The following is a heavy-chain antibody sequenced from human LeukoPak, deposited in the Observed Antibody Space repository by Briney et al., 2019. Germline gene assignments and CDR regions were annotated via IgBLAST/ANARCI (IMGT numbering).Heavy chain of an antibody. D-gene: IGHD1-26*01. V-gene: IGHV3-7*03. CDR2: IKQDGSEK. J-gene: IGHJ1*01. Sequence: GGSLRLSCAASGFTFSSYWMSWVRQAPGKGLEWVANIKQDGSEKYYVDSVKGRFTISRDNAKNSLYLQMNSLRSEDTAVYYCATDWELNRDFQHWGQGTLVTVSS. CDR3: ATDWELNRDFQH. CDR1: GFTFSSYW.